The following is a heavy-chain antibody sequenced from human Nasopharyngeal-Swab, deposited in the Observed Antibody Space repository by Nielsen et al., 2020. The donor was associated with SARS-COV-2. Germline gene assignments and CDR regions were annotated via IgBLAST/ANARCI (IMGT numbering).Heavy chain of an antibody. CDR2: IYYSGST. V-gene: IGHV4-59*01. Sequence: SETLSLTCTVSGGSISSYYWSWIRQPPGKGLEWIGYIYYSGSTNYNPSLKSRVTISVDTSKNQFSLKLSSVTAADTAVYYCERAGVGGAFDIWGQGTMVTVSS. J-gene: IGHJ3*02. D-gene: IGHD3-16*01. CDR3: ERAGVGGAFDI. CDR1: GGSISSYY.